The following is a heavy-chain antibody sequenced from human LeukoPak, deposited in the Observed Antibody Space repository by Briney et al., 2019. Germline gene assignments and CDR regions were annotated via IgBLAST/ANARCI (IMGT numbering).Heavy chain of an antibody. J-gene: IGHJ4*02. Sequence: PSETLSLTCTVSGGSISSYQWTWIRQPPGKGLEWIGYIYNSGSTDYNPSLKSRVTISLDTSKNQFSLKLTSVTAADTAVYYCARGSHRSGGYFDYWGQGPLVTVSS. D-gene: IGHD2-15*01. V-gene: IGHV4-59*01. CDR3: ARGSHRSGGYFDY. CDR2: IYNSGST. CDR1: GGSISSYQ.